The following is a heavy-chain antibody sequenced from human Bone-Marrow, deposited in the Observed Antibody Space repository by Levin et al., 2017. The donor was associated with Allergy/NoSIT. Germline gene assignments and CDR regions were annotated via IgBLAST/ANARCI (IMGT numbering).Heavy chain of an antibody. V-gene: IGHV3-30*18. J-gene: IGHJ4*02. D-gene: IGHD3-22*01. CDR1: GFTFSSYG. CDR2: ISYDGSNK. CDR3: AKEGNYYDSSGYGY. Sequence: GESLKISCAASGFTFSSYGMHWVRQAPGKGLEWVAVISYDGSNKYYADSVKGRFTISRDNSKNTLYLQMNSLRAEDTAVYYCAKEGNYYDSSGYGYWGQGTLVTVAS.